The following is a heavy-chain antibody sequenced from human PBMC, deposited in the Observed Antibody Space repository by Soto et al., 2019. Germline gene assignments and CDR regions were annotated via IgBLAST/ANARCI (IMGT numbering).Heavy chain of an antibody. Sequence: SETLSLTSAFYVGSFDYFYWSWVRQSPGKGLEWIGEISHDGGTNYSPSLASRISISADTSKNQFSLHLKSVTAADTGLYYCARGQLVWYGDLTPYYRDMDVWGQGTTVTVSS. CDR3: ARGQLVWYGDLTPYYRDMDV. CDR2: ISHDGGT. V-gene: IGHV4-34*01. J-gene: IGHJ6*02. D-gene: IGHD3-10*01. CDR1: VGSFDYFY.